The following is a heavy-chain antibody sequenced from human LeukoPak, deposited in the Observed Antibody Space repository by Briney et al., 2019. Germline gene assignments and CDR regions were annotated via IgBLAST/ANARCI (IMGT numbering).Heavy chain of an antibody. Sequence: GESLKISCQVSGYSFINYWIGWVRQMPGKGLESMGIIYPADSDTTYSPSFQGQVTISADKSISTVYLQWSSLKDSDTAMYYCARQVGVDDAFDIWGQGTMVTISS. CDR1: GYSFINYW. CDR3: ARQVGVDDAFDI. V-gene: IGHV5-51*01. J-gene: IGHJ3*02. CDR2: IYPADSDT. D-gene: IGHD1-26*01.